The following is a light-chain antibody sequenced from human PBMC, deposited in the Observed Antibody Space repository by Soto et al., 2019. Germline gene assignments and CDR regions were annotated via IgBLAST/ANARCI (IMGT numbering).Light chain of an antibody. CDR3: QQRRTWPLT. CDR1: QSVGNS. V-gene: IGKV3-11*01. Sequence: EIVLTQSPDTLSLSPGERATPSCRASQSVGNSFAWYQQKPGQAPRLLIYDASKRATGIPARCSGSWSGTAFTLTIIRLEPEDFAIYSWQQRRTWPLTFGGGTKVEIK. CDR2: DAS. J-gene: IGKJ4*01.